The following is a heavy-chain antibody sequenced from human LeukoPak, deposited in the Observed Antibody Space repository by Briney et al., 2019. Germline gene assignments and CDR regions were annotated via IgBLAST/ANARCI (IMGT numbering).Heavy chain of an antibody. D-gene: IGHD3-22*01. J-gene: IGHJ4*02. CDR3: ARGHYYDSSGYTSY. CDR2: ISAYNGNT. V-gene: IGHV1-18*01. Sequence: ASVKVSCKASGYTFTSYGISWVRQAPGQGLEWMGWISAYNGNTNYAQKLQGRVTMTTDTSTSTAYMELRSLRSDDTAVYYCARGHYYDSSGYTSYWGQGTLVTVSS. CDR1: GYTFTSYG.